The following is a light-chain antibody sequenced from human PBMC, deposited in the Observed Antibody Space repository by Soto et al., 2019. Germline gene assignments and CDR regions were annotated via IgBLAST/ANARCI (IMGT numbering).Light chain of an antibody. Sequence: QSVLTQPPSASGTPGQRVTISCSGSISNLGSDTVNWYQQLPGTAPKLLIHRSNQRPSGVPGRFSGSKSGTSASLAISGLQPEDEADYHCASWDASLNGWVFGGGTKLTVL. CDR2: RSN. CDR3: ASWDASLNGWV. CDR1: ISNLGSDT. V-gene: IGLV1-44*01. J-gene: IGLJ3*02.